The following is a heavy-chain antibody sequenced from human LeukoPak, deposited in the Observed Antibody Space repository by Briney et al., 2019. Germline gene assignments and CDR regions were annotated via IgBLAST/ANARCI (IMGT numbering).Heavy chain of an antibody. CDR2: IYSGGST. CDR1: GFTVSSNY. Sequence: PGGSLRLSCAASGFTVSSNYMSWVRQAPGKGLEWVSVIYSGGSTYYADSVKGRFTISRDNSKNTLYLQMKSLRAEDTAVYYCARDSTYGDYDYYYYMDVWGKGTTVTVSS. J-gene: IGHJ6*03. CDR3: ARDSTYGDYDYYYYMDV. D-gene: IGHD4-17*01. V-gene: IGHV3-66*02.